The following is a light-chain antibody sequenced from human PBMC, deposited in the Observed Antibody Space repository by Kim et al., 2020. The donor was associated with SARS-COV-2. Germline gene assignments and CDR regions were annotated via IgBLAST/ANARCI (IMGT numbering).Light chain of an antibody. Sequence: QPVLTQSPSASASLGASVKLTCTLSSGHSSYAIAWHQQQPEKGPRYLMKLNSDGSHSKGDGIPDRFSGSSSGAERYLTISSLQSADEADYYCQTWGTGIGFGGGTQLTVL. J-gene: IGLJ3*02. CDR1: SGHSSYA. V-gene: IGLV4-69*01. CDR3: QTWGTGIG. CDR2: LNSDGSH.